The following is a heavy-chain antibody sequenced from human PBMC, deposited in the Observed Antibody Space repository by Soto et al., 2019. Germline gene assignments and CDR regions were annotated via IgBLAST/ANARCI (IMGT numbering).Heavy chain of an antibody. Sequence: ASVKVSCKASGYTFTSYAMHWVRQAPGQRLEWMGWINAGNGNTKYSQKFQGRVTITRDTSASTAYMELSSLRSEDTAVYYCARDRNRETGFDIWGQGTMVTVSS. J-gene: IGHJ3*02. CDR3: ARDRNRETGFDI. CDR1: GYTFTSYA. CDR2: INAGNGNT. D-gene: IGHD3-9*01. V-gene: IGHV1-3*01.